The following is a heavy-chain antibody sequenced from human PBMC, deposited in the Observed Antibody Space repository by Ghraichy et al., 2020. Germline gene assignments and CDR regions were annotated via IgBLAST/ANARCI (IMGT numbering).Heavy chain of an antibody. CDR1: GGSISDYY. Sequence: SETLSLTCTVSGGSISDYYGSWIRQPPGKGLEWIGYIHGGGVTKYNPSLKSRITISLDTSRKQISLKLSSVTAADTAIYYCARHNNHRYFELWGRGTLVTVAS. V-gene: IGHV4-59*08. J-gene: IGHJ2*01. CDR3: ARHNNHRYFEL. D-gene: IGHD2/OR15-2a*01. CDR2: IHGGGVT.